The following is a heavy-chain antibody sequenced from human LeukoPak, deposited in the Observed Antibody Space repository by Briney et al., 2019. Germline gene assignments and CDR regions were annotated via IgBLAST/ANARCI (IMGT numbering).Heavy chain of an antibody. CDR1: GYSFSSYW. CDR2: IYRDESDT. J-gene: IGHJ4*02. Sequence: GESLKISRKGSGYSFSSYWIAWVRPMPGKRLEWMGLIYRDESDTRYSASFEGQVTISADKSISPAYLQGLSLRAADTAMYYCANGLIEGAFDYWGQGTLGTVSS. D-gene: IGHD1-26*01. CDR3: ANGLIEGAFDY. V-gene: IGHV5-51*01.